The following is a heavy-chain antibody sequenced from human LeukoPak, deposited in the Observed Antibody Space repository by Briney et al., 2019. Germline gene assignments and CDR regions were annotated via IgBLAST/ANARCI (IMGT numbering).Heavy chain of an antibody. V-gene: IGHV1-24*01. CDR1: GYTGIELW. J-gene: IGHJ3*02. D-gene: IGHD3-3*01. CDR3: ATHTIAGVVTYAFQS. Sequence: ASVSVSCKVTGYTGIELWMHWVRQAPGKGLEWMGGFDYEGGITRYAHKFQGRVTMTETTATDTAYLELTSLTSNDTAVYYCATHTIAGVVTYAFQSWGRGTVVTVSS. CDR2: FDYEGGIT.